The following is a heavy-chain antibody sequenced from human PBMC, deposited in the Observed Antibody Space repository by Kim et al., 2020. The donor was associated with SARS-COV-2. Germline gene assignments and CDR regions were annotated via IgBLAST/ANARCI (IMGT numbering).Heavy chain of an antibody. CDR3: ARQSGYDAFDI. CDR2: T. J-gene: IGHJ3*02. Sequence: TYYNPSLKSRVTISVDTSKNQFSLKLSSVTAADTAVYYCARQSGYDAFDIWGQGTMVTVSS. V-gene: IGHV4-39*01. D-gene: IGHD5-12*01.